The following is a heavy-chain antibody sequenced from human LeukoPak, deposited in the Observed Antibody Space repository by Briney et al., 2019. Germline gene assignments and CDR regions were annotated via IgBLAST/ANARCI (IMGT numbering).Heavy chain of an antibody. CDR3: ARGDRDAFDI. CDR1: GFIFRRNG. Sequence: HPGRSLRLSCAASGFIFRRNGMHWVRQVPGKGLEWVALIWYDGSKTYYAVSVKGRFTISRDNAKNSLYLQMNSLRAEDTAVYYCARGDRDAFDIWGQGTMVTVSS. V-gene: IGHV3-33*01. J-gene: IGHJ3*02. CDR2: IWYDGSKT.